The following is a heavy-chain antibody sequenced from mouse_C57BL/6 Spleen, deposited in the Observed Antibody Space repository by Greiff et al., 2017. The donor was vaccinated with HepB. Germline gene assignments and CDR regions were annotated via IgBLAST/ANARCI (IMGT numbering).Heavy chain of an antibody. Sequence: EVQRVESGGGLVKPGGSLKLSCAASGFTFSSYAMSWVRQTPEKRLEWVATISDGGSYTYYPDNVKGRFTISRDNAKNNLYLQMSHLKSEDTAMYYCARDELGDFDYWGQGTTLTVSS. CDR1: GFTFSSYA. V-gene: IGHV5-4*01. D-gene: IGHD4-1*01. CDR3: ARDELGDFDY. J-gene: IGHJ2*01. CDR2: ISDGGSYT.